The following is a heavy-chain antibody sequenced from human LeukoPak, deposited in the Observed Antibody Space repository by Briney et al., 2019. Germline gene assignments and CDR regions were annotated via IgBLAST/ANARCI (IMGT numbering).Heavy chain of an antibody. J-gene: IGHJ4*02. D-gene: IGHD3-22*01. CDR3: ATEARTYYYDSSGYLDY. V-gene: IGHV3-15*01. CDR1: GFTFSNAW. Sequence: GGSLRLSCAASGFTFSNAWMSWVRQAPGKGLEWVGRIKSKTDGGTTDYAAPVKGRFTISRDDSKNTLYLQMNSLKTEDTAVYYCATEARTYYYDSSGYLDYWGQGTLVTVSS. CDR2: IKSKTDGGTT.